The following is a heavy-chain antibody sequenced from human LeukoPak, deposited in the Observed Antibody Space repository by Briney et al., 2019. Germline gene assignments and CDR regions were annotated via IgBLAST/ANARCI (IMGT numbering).Heavy chain of an antibody. J-gene: IGHJ3*02. CDR1: GFTLSSYA. V-gene: IGHV3-23*01. CDR3: AKDSWIQLWLRGAFDI. CDR2: ISGSGGST. D-gene: IGHD5-18*01. Sequence: PGGSLRLSCAASGFTLSSYAMSWVRQAPGKGLEWVSAISGSGGSTYYADSVKGRFTISRDNSKNTLYLQMNSLRAEDTAVYYCAKDSWIQLWLRGAFDIWGQGTMVTVSS.